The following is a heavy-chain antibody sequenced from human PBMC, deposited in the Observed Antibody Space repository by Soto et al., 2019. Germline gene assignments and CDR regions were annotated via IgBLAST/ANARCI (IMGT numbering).Heavy chain of an antibody. J-gene: IGHJ6*02. CDR3: ARLYTSYYYGMDV. CDR1: GGSISSYY. D-gene: IGHD2-2*02. V-gene: IGHV4-59*08. CDR2: IYYSGST. Sequence: SETLSLTCTVSGGSISSYYWSWIRQPPGKGLEWIGYIYYSGSTNYNPSLKSRVTISVDTSKNQFSLKLSSVTAADTAVYYCARLYTSYYYGMDVWGQGTTVTVSS.